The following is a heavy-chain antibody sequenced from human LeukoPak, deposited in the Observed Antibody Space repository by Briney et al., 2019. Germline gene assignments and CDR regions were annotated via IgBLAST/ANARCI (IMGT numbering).Heavy chain of an antibody. Sequence: GGSLRLSCAASGFTFSTYNMTWVRQAPGKGLEWVSIIYSDGSAYYADSVKGRFTIPRDNSKNTLYFQMNSLRAEDTALYYCARDGGWYKRGLDYYYYYMDVWGKGTTVTVSS. CDR2: IYSDGSA. CDR3: ARDGGWYKRGLDYYYYYMDV. V-gene: IGHV3-66*01. D-gene: IGHD6-19*01. J-gene: IGHJ6*03. CDR1: GFTFSTYN.